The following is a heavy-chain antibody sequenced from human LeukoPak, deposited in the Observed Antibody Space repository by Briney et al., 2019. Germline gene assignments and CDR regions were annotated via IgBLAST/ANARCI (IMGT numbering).Heavy chain of an antibody. V-gene: IGHV3-7*01. D-gene: IGHD2-2*01. CDR1: GFTFSSYW. J-gene: IGHJ5*02. CDR2: IKQDGSEK. CDR3: ARDHYSSDIVVVPAASEGVFWFDP. Sequence: GGSLRLSCAASGFTFSSYWMSWVRQAPGKGLEWVANIKQDGSEKYYVDSVKGRFTISRDNAKNSLYLQVNSLRAEDTAVYYCARDHYSSDIVVVPAASEGVFWFDPRGQGTLITVSS.